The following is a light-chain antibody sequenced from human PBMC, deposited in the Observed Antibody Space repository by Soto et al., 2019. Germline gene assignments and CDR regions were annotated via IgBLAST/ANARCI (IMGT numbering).Light chain of an antibody. CDR3: SSYTSSSTRV. V-gene: IGLV2-14*01. CDR1: SSDVGGYNY. J-gene: IGLJ3*02. Sequence: QSALTQPASVSGSPGQSITISCTGTSSDVGGYNYVSWYQQHPGKAPKLMIYEVSNRPSGVSNRFSGSMSGNTASLTISGLKAEYEADYYCSSYTSSSTRVFGGGTKVTVL. CDR2: EVS.